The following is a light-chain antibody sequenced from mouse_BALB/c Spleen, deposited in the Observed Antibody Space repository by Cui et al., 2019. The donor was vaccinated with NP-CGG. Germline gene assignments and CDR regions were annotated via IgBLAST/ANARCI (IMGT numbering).Light chain of an antibody. Sequence: FFPQDSTPTTSPGEIVTLTCRSSTGAVTTSNYANGVQEKPDHLFTGLIGGTNNRAPGVPARFSGSLIGDKAALTITGAQTEDEAIYFCALWYSNHWVFGGGTKLTVL. CDR3: ALWYSNHWV. V-gene: IGLV1*01. CDR1: TGAVTTSNY. CDR2: GTN. J-gene: IGLJ1*01.